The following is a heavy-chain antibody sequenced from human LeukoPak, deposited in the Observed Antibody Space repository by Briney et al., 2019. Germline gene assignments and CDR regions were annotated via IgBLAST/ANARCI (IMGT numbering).Heavy chain of an antibody. CDR1: GFIFDDYG. J-gene: IGHJ4*02. V-gene: IGHV3-20*04. Sequence: PGGSLRLSCAAFGFIFDDYGMSWVRQAPGKGLEWVSGINWNGGSTGYADSVKGRFTISRDNAKNSLYLQMNSLRAEDTALYYCARAGKLRFLERRNNYFDYWGQGTLVTVSS. CDR2: INWNGGST. D-gene: IGHD3-3*01. CDR3: ARAGKLRFLERRNNYFDY.